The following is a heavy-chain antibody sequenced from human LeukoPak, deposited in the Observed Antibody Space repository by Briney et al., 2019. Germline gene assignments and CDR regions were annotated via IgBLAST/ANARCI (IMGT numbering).Heavy chain of an antibody. CDR1: GGSISSYY. J-gene: IGHJ4*02. CDR3: ARAPNYDILTGSIDY. Sequence: SETLSLTCTVSGGSISSYYWNWIRQPPGKGLEWIGYIYYSGSTNYNPSPKSRVTISVDTSKNQFSLKLSSVTAADTAVYYCARAPNYDILTGSIDYWGQGTLVTVSS. CDR2: IYYSGST. V-gene: IGHV4-59*12. D-gene: IGHD3-9*01.